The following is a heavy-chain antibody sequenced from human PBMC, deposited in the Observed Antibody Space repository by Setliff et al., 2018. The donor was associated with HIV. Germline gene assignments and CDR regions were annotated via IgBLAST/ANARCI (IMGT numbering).Heavy chain of an antibody. CDR3: ARTPGTHYYDRSANFHYFDY. V-gene: IGHV4-39*02. CDR1: GGSVSSSRYF. Sequence: SETLSLTCTVSGGSVSSSRYFWGWIRQPPGXXLEWIGNIYYSGTTFYNPSLKSRVSISVDTSTDHFSLKLSSVTAADTAVYYCARTPGTHYYDRSANFHYFDYWGQGALVTVSS. D-gene: IGHD3-22*01. J-gene: IGHJ4*02. CDR2: IYYSGTT.